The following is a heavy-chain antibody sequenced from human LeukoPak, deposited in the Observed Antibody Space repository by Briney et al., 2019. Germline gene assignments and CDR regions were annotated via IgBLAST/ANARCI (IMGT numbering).Heavy chain of an antibody. CDR1: GFTFSSYS. CDR3: ARDPDNSGYWSHFDY. D-gene: IGHD3-22*01. CDR2: ISSSSSYI. J-gene: IGHJ4*02. V-gene: IGHV3-21*01. Sequence: GSLRLSCAASGFTFSSYSMNWVRQAPGKGLEWVSSISSSSSYIYYADSVKGRFTISRDNAKNSLYLQMNSLRAEDTAVYYCARDPDNSGYWSHFDYWGQGTLVTVSS.